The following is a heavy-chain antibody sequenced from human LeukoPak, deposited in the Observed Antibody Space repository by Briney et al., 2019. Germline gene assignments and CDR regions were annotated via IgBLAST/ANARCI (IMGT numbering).Heavy chain of an antibody. CDR3: ARGRQTAYYDFWSGYYYDY. J-gene: IGHJ4*02. Sequence: ASVKVSCKASGYTFTSYGISWVRQAPGQGLEWMGWISAYNGNTNYAQKLQGRVTMTTDTSTSTAYMELRSLRSDDTAVYYCARGRQTAYYDFWSGYYYDYWGQGTLVTVSS. V-gene: IGHV1-18*01. CDR2: ISAYNGNT. D-gene: IGHD3-3*01. CDR1: GYTFTSYG.